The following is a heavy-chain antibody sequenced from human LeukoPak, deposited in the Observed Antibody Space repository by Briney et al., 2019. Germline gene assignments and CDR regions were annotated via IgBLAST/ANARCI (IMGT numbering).Heavy chain of an antibody. D-gene: IGHD3-16*01. CDR3: ARVIRIMITFGGVQERWFDP. J-gene: IGHJ5*02. Sequence: SETLSLTCAVYGGSFSGYYWSWIRQPPGKGLEWIGEINHSGSTNYNPSLKSRVTISVDTSKNQFSLKLSSVTPEDTAVYYCARVIRIMITFGGVQERWFDPWGQGTLVTVSS. CDR2: INHSGST. CDR1: GGSFSGYY. V-gene: IGHV4-34*01.